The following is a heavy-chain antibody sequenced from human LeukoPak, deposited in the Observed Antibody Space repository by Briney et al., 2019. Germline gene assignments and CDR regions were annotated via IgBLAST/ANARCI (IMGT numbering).Heavy chain of an antibody. CDR1: GGSISSYY. CDR3: ARDGIVGASRDYYYGMDV. V-gene: IGHV4-4*07. J-gene: IGHJ6*02. D-gene: IGHD1-26*01. CDR2: IYTSGST. Sequence: SETLSLTCTVSGGSISSYYWSWIRQPAGKGLEWIGRIYTSGSTNYNPSLKSRVTMSVDTSKNQFSLKLSSVTAAGTAVYYCARDGIVGASRDYYYGMDVWGQGTTVTVSS.